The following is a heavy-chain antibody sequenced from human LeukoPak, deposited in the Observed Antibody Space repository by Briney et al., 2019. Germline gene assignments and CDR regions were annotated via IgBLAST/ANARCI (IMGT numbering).Heavy chain of an antibody. J-gene: IGHJ4*02. V-gene: IGHV1-69*01. CDR1: GGTFSSYA. CDR3: AREGQYGSGSYYY. D-gene: IGHD3-10*01. CDR2: IIPIFGTV. Sequence: SVKVSCKAPGGTFSSYAISWVRQAPGQGLEWMGGIIPIFGTVNYAQKFQGRVTITADESTSTAYMELSSLRSEDTAVYYCAREGQYGSGSYYYWGQGTLVTVSS.